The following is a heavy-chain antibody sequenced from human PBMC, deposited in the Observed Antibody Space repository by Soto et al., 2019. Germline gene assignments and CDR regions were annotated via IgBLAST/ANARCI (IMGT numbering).Heavy chain of an antibody. V-gene: IGHV1-69*06. CDR2: IIPIFGTP. CDR1: GGTFSTYT. CDR3: ARGLECRGYCLDKPTWFGP. J-gene: IGHJ5*02. D-gene: IGHD2-15*01. Sequence: VKVSCKASGGTFSTYTFSWVRQAPGQGLEWMGRIIPIFGTPYYAQKFQGRVTITADKSTSTVYMELSSLGSDDTAVYFCARGLECRGYCLDKPTWFGPWGQGTLVTVSS.